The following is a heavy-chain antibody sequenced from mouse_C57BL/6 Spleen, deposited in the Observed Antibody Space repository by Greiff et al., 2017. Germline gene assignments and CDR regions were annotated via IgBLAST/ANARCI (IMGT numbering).Heavy chain of an antibody. J-gene: IGHJ3*01. CDR1: GYTFTSYW. V-gene: IGHV1-69*01. D-gene: IGHD1-1*01. CDR3: ATRYYGRSYAPFAY. Sequence: QVQLQQPGAELVMPGASVKLSCKASGYTFTSYWMHWVKQKPGQGLEWIGEIDPSDSYTNYNQKFKGKSTLTVDKSSSTAYMQLSSLTSEDSAVYYCATRYYGRSYAPFAYWGQGTLVTVSA. CDR2: IDPSDSYT.